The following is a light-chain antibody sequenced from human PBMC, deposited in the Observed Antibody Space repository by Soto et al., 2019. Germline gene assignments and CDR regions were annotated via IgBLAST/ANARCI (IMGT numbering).Light chain of an antibody. Sequence: QMTQSPSSVSAYVGDRVTITCRASQDIRTWLAWYQQKPGKAPKILIYGASTLQSGVPSRFSGSGSGTYVTLPISSLQPEDSAPYYCPHATPFPITFGQGTRLEIK. CDR2: GAS. V-gene: IGKV1-12*01. CDR3: PHATPFPIT. CDR1: QDIRTW. J-gene: IGKJ5*01.